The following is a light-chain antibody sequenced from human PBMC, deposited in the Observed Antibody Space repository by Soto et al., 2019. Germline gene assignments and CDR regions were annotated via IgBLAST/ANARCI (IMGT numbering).Light chain of an antibody. Sequence: AIQMTQSPSSLSASVGDRVTITCRASQGIRNALGWYQQKPVKAPKLLIYAASSLQSGVPSRVSGSGSGTDFTLTISSLPPEDFATYYCLQDYNYPRTCGQGTKVEI. J-gene: IGKJ1*01. CDR1: QGIRNA. CDR2: AAS. V-gene: IGKV1-6*01. CDR3: LQDYNYPRT.